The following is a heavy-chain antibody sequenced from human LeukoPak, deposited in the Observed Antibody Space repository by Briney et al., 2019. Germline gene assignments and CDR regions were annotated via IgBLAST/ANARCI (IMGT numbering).Heavy chain of an antibody. Sequence: ASVKVSCKASGYTFTDYYIHWVRQAPGHGLEWMAWMNPNSGGTSYAQKFQGRVTMTRDTSISTAYMELSRLRFDDTAVFYCAINKQGKSLDYWGQGTLVTVSS. CDR3: AINKQGKSLDY. J-gene: IGHJ4*02. CDR2: MNPNSGGT. V-gene: IGHV1-2*02. CDR1: GYTFTDYY.